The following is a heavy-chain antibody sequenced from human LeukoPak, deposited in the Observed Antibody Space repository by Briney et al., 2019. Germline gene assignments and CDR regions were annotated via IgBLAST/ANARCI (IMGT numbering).Heavy chain of an antibody. D-gene: IGHD4-17*01. Sequence: PGGSLRLSCAASGFTFNDYWMTWVRQAPGKGLEWVANVKQDGSEKYYVDSAKGRFTISRDNAKSSMYLQMNSLRAEDTAVYYCAKYADGDYVFDYWGQGTLVTVSS. CDR3: AKYADGDYVFDY. CDR2: VKQDGSEK. V-gene: IGHV3-7*03. CDR1: GFTFNDYW. J-gene: IGHJ4*02.